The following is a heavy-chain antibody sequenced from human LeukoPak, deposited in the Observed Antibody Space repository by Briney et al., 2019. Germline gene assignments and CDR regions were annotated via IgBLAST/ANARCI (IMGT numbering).Heavy chain of an antibody. Sequence: GGSLRLSCAASGFTFSGSAMHWVRQASGKGLEWVGRIRSKANSYATAYAASVKGRFTISRDNSKNTLYLQMNSLRAEDTAVYYCAKVKGTLLRFLEWSPSPLDVWGKGTTVTVSS. V-gene: IGHV3-73*01. CDR1: GFTFSGSA. CDR3: AKVKGTLLRFLEWSPSPLDV. D-gene: IGHD3-3*01. J-gene: IGHJ6*04. CDR2: IRSKANSYAT.